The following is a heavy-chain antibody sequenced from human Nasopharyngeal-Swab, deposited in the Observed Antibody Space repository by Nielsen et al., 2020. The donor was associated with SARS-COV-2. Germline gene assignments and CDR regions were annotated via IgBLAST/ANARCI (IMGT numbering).Heavy chain of an antibody. CDR3: VGSSWYGDYYYYYGMDV. J-gene: IGHJ6*02. Sequence: SETLSLTCTVSGGSISSSSYYWGWIRQPPGKGLEWIGSIYYSGSTYYNPSLKSRVTISVGTSKNQFSLKLSSVTAADTAVYYCVGSSWYGDYYYYYGMDVWGQGTTVTVSS. D-gene: IGHD6-13*01. CDR1: GGSISSSSYY. CDR2: IYYSGST. V-gene: IGHV4-39*07.